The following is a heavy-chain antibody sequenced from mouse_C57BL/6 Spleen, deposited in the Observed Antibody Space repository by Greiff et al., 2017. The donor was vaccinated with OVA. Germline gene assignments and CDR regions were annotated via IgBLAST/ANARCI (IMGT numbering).Heavy chain of an antibody. D-gene: IGHD1-1*02. Sequence: EVMLVESGGGLVQSGRSLRLSCATSGFTFSDFYMEWVRQAPGKGLEWIAASRNKANDYTTEYSASVKGRFIVSRDTSQSILYLQMNALRAEDTAIYYCAREVVGQGFAYWGQGTLVTVSA. CDR2: SRNKANDYTT. CDR3: AREVVGQGFAY. V-gene: IGHV7-1*01. CDR1: GFTFSDFY. J-gene: IGHJ3*01.